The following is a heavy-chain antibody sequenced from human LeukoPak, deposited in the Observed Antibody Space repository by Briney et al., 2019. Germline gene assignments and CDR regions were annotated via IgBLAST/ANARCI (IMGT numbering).Heavy chain of an antibody. Sequence: PSETLSFTCTVSGGSISSYYWSWIRQPPGKGLEWIGYIYYSGSTNYNPSLKSRVTISVDTSKNQFSLKLSSVTAADTAVYYCARGRVRGVKGWFDPWGQGTLVTVSS. CDR2: IYYSGST. V-gene: IGHV4-59*01. CDR3: ARGRVRGVKGWFDP. CDR1: GGSISSYY. J-gene: IGHJ5*02. D-gene: IGHD3-10*01.